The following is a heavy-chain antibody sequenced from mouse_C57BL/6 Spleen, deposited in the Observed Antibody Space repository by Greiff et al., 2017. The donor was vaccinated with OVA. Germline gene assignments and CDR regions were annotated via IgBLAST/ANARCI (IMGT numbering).Heavy chain of an antibody. V-gene: IGHV1-80*01. CDR3: ARDGNYPYYFDY. CDR1: GYAFSSYW. Sequence: VQRVESGAELVKPGASVKISCKASGYAFSSYWMNWVKQRPGKGLEWIGQIYPGDGDTNYNGKFKGKATLTADKSSSTAYMQLSSLTSEDSAVYFCARDGNYPYYFDYWGQGTTLTVSS. CDR2: IYPGDGDT. D-gene: IGHD2-1*01. J-gene: IGHJ2*01.